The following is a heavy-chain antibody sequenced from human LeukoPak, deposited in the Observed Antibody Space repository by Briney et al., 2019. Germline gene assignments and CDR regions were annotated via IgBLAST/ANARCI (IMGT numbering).Heavy chain of an antibody. CDR2: MNPNTGDT. D-gene: IGHD6-13*01. J-gene: IGHJ4*02. V-gene: IGHV1-8*01. CDR1: GYIFTSYG. Sequence: ASVKVSCKASGYIFTSYGISWVRQAPGQALEWMGWMNPNTGDTKYAQKFQGRVTMTRDTSISTAYMDLSSLTSDDTAVYYCARGFGSSWFDYWGPGILVTVSS. CDR3: ARGFGSSWFDY.